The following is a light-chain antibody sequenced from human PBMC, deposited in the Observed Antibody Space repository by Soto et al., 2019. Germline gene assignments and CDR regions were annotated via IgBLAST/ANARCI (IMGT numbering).Light chain of an antibody. V-gene: IGKV3-15*01. Sequence: EIVMTQALATLSVSPGERATLSWSASQTVSSDLAWYQQKPGQGPRLLIHGASTRATAIPARFSGSGSGADFTLTIRRLEPEDFAVYYCQQYGSSPLVTFGPGPKGAIK. CDR2: GAS. CDR3: QQYGSSPLVT. J-gene: IGKJ3*01. CDR1: QTVSSD.